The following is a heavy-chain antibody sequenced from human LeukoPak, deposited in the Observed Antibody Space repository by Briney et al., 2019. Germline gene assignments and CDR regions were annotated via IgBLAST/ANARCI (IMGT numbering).Heavy chain of an antibody. Sequence: GGSLRLSCAASGFTFSNSAMSWVRQAPGKGLEWVSTISGSGGSTYYADSVKGRFTISRDNSKSTLYLQINSLRAEDTAVYYCARAKPKNMVRGLIMRRESRYYFDYWGQGTLVTVSS. CDR2: ISGSGGST. V-gene: IGHV3-23*01. D-gene: IGHD3-10*01. CDR3: ARAKPKNMVRGLIMRRESRYYFDY. CDR1: GFTFSNSA. J-gene: IGHJ4*02.